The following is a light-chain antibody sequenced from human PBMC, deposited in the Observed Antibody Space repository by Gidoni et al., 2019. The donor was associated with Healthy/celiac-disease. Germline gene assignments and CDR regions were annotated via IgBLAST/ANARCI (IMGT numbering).Light chain of an antibody. V-gene: IGKV2-28*01. Sequence: DIVMTQSQLSLPVTPGEPASISCRSSQSLLHSNGYNYLDWYLQKPGQSPQLLIYLGSNRASGVPDRFSGSGSGTDFTLKISRVEAEDVGVYYCMQALQTPNTFGQGTKLEIK. CDR1: QSLLHSNGYNY. J-gene: IGKJ2*01. CDR2: LGS. CDR3: MQALQTPNT.